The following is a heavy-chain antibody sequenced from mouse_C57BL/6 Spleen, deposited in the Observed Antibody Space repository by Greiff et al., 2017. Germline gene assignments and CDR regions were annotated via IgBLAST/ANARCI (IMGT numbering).Heavy chain of an antibody. J-gene: IGHJ1*03. CDR1: GFNIKDYY. V-gene: IGHV14-2*01. CDR3: ARYYCSSSLDV. CDR2: IDPEDGET. Sequence: EVQLQQSGAELVKPGASVKLSCTASGFNIKDYYMHWVKQRTEQGLEWLGRIDPEDGETPYAPQFQGKATITADTSSTTAYLQLSILTSEDTAVYYCARYYCSSSLDVWGTGTTVTVSS. D-gene: IGHD1-1*01.